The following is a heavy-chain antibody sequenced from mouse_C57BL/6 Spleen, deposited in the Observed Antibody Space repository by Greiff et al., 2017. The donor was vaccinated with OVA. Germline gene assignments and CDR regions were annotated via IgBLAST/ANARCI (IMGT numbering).Heavy chain of an antibody. CDR2: IYPGSGNT. CDR1: GYSFTSYY. Sequence: VQLQQSGPELVKPGASVKISCKASGYSFTSYYIHWVKQRPGQGLEWIGWIYPGSGNTKYNEKFKGKATLTADTSSSTAYMQLSSLTSEDSAVYYCARCPYGSSHYFDYWGQGTTLTVSS. V-gene: IGHV1-66*01. D-gene: IGHD1-1*01. CDR3: ARCPYGSSHYFDY. J-gene: IGHJ2*01.